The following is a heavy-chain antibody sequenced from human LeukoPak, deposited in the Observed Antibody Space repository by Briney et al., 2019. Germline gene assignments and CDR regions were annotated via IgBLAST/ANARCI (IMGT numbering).Heavy chain of an antibody. D-gene: IGHD2-21*02. J-gene: IGHJ4*02. V-gene: IGHV3-64*01. CDR2: ISSNGGST. CDR3: ARGGLLFLGYYFDY. CDR1: GFTLSSYA. Sequence: PGESLRLSCAASGFTLSSYAMHWVRQAPGKGLESVSAISSNGGSTYYANSVKGRFTISRDNSKNTLYLQMGSLRPEDMAVYYCARGGLLFLGYYFDYWGQGTLVTVSS.